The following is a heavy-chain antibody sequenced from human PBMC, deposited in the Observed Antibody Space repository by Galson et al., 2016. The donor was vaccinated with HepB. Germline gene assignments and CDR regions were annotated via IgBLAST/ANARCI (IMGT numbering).Heavy chain of an antibody. J-gene: IGHJ6*02. V-gene: IGHV6-1*01. Sequence: CAISGDSVSSKTSAWNWIRQSPSRGLEWLGRTYYRSKWYFDYAESLNGRITINPDTSKNQFSLHLNSVTPGDTARYFCARVYGSNNNNGIDVWGQGTTVTVSS. CDR3: ARVYGSNNNNGIDV. CDR1: GDSVSSKTSA. CDR2: TYYRSKWYF. D-gene: IGHD4-23*01.